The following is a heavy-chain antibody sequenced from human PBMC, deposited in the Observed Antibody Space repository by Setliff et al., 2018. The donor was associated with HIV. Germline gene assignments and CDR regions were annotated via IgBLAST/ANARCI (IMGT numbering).Heavy chain of an antibody. V-gene: IGHV5-51*01. CDR2: IYPGESDT. J-gene: IGHJ6*02. CDR3: ARVGGICSGGSCTALAYTMDV. Sequence: PGESLKISCKGSGNSFSSYWIGWVRQMPVKGLEWMGIIYPGESDTRYSPSFQGQVNISADKSISTAYLQCISLKASDTAMYYCARVGGICSGGSCTALAYTMDVWGQGTTVTVSS. D-gene: IGHD2-15*01. CDR1: GNSFSSYW.